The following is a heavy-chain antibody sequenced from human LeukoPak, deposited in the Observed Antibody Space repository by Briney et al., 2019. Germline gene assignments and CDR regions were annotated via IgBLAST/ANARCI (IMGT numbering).Heavy chain of an antibody. J-gene: IGHJ6*02. V-gene: IGHV1-8*01. CDR3: ARDLFGSGKGYYYGMDV. Sequence: ASVKVSCKSSGYTFTSYDINWVRQATGQGLEWMGWMNPNSGNTGYAQKFQGRVTMTRNTSISTAYMELSSLRSEDTAVYYCARDLFGSGKGYYYGMDVWGQGTTVTVSS. CDR1: GYTFTSYD. D-gene: IGHD3-10*01. CDR2: MNPNSGNT.